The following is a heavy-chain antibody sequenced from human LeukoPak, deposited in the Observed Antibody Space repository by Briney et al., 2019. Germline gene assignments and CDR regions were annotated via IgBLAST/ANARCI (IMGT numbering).Heavy chain of an antibody. CDR2: IGAYNGNT. Sequence: ASVKVSCKASGYTFTSYGISWVRQAPGQGLEWMGWIGAYNGNTNYAQKLQGRVTMTTDTSTSTAYMELRSLRSDDTAVYYCARDADYYDSSGYPYYMDVWGKGTTVTISS. CDR3: ARDADYYDSSGYPYYMDV. D-gene: IGHD3-22*01. CDR1: GYTFTSYG. J-gene: IGHJ6*03. V-gene: IGHV1-18*01.